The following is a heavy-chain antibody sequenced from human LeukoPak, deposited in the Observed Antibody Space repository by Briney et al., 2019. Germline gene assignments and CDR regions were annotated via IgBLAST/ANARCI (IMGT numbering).Heavy chain of an antibody. Sequence: SETLSLTCAVYGGSFSAYYWSWIRQPPGKGLEWIGEINHSGSTKYNPSLKSRVTISVDTSKNQFSLKLSSVTAADTAVYYCARVHGPLSVTIRDYWGQGTLVTVSS. CDR3: ARVHGPLSVTIRDY. CDR1: GGSFSAYY. V-gene: IGHV4-34*01. D-gene: IGHD3-10*01. J-gene: IGHJ4*02. CDR2: INHSGST.